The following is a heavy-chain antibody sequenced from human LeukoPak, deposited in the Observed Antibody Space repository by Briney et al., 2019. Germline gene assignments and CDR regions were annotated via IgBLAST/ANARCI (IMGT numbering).Heavy chain of an antibody. Sequence: SETLSLTCTVSGGSISSYYWSWIRQPPGKGLEWIGYIYYSGSTNYNPSLKSRVTISVDTSKNQFSLKLSSVTAADTAIYYCATGTGHYYYYYYMDVWGKGTTVTVSS. J-gene: IGHJ6*03. V-gene: IGHV4-59*08. CDR3: ATGTGHYYYYYYMDV. CDR1: GGSISSYY. D-gene: IGHD1-1*01. CDR2: IYYSGST.